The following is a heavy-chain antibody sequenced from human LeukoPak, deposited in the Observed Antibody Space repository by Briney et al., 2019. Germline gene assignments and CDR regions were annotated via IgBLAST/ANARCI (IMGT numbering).Heavy chain of an antibody. CDR2: IYTSGST. D-gene: IGHD6-19*01. CDR3: ARLRLEEIAVAGHWFDP. J-gene: IGHJ5*02. CDR1: GGSISSYY. V-gene: IGHV4-4*09. Sequence: SETLFLTCTVSGGSISSYYWSWIRQPPGKGLEWIGYIYTSGSTNYNPSLKSRVTISVDTSKNQFSLKLSSVTAADTAVYYCARLRLEEIAVAGHWFDPWGQGTLVTVSS.